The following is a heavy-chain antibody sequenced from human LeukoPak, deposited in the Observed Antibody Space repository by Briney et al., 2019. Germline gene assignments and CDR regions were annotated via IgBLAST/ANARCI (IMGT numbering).Heavy chain of an antibody. CDR1: GGSISSYY. D-gene: IGHD3-16*01. Sequence: SETLSLTCTVSGGSISSYYWSWIRQSSGKQLEWIGSIHYSGTINYSPSLKSRITISLDTSKNQFSLKLSSVTAADTAMHYCATSYDHGWLIGSWGQGTLVTVSS. J-gene: IGHJ4*02. CDR3: ATSYDHGWLIGS. CDR2: IHYSGTI. V-gene: IGHV4-59*01.